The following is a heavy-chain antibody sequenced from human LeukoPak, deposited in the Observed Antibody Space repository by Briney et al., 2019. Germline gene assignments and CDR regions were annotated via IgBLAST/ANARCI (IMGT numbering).Heavy chain of an antibody. CDR2: INPSGGST. CDR3: ARDLRVDYGDYDWFDP. CDR1: GYTFTSYY. Sequence: HWASVKVSCTASGYTFTSYYMHWVRQAPGQGLEWMGIINPSGGSTSYAQKFQGRVTMTRDASTSTVYMELSSLRSEDTAVYYCARDLRVDYGDYDWFDPWGQGTLVTVSS. D-gene: IGHD4-17*01. V-gene: IGHV1-46*01. J-gene: IGHJ5*02.